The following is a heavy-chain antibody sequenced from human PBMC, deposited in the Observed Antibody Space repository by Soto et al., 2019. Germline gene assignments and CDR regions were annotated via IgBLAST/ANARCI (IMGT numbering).Heavy chain of an antibody. CDR3: AKDHGSTLYYFDY. CDR1: GFTFSNYV. D-gene: IGHD2-2*01. J-gene: IGHJ4*02. V-gene: IGHV3-23*01. Sequence: PRRSFSLSCAPSGFTFSNYVMSWFRQAPGKGLEWVSISGSGGNTYYADSVKGRFTISRDNSKNTLYLQMNSLRAEDTAVYYCAKDHGSTLYYFDYWGQGT. CDR2: ISGSGGNT.